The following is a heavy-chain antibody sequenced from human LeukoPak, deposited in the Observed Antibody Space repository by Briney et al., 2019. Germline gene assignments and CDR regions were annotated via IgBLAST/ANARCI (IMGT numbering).Heavy chain of an antibody. V-gene: IGHV4-61*02. J-gene: IGHJ4*02. CDR2: IYTSGNT. Sequence: SETLSLTCTVSGDSLSSRSYYWSWIRQPAGQGLEWIGRIYTSGNTDYNPSLESRVTMSVDTSKNQFSLKLSSVTAADTAVYYCARDSGYYDSSPTFDYWGQGTLVTVSS. CDR3: ARDSGYYDSSPTFDY. D-gene: IGHD3-22*01. CDR1: GDSLSSRSYY.